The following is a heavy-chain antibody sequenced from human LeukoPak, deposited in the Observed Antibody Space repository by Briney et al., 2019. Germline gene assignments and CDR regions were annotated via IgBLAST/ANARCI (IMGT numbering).Heavy chain of an antibody. Sequence: PSETLSLTCAVYGGSFSGYYWSWIRQPPGRGLEWIGEINHSGSTDYNPSLKSRVTISVDTSNNQFSLKLTSVTAADSAIYYCARAGTTKYGSGWYVYWGQGTLVTVSS. CDR2: INHSGST. CDR1: GGSFSGYY. J-gene: IGHJ4*02. CDR3: ARAGTTKYGSGWYVY. D-gene: IGHD6-19*01. V-gene: IGHV4-34*01.